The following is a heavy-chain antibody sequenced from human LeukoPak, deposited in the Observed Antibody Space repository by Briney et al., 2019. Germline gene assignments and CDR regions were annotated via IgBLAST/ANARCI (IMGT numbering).Heavy chain of an antibody. D-gene: IGHD3-3*01. Sequence: QPGGSLRLSCAASGFTFSSYAMSWVRQAPGKGLEWVSAISGSGGSTYYADSVKGRFTISRDNSKNTLYLQMNSLRAEDTAVYYCATITIPDYYMDVWGKGATVTVSS. CDR2: ISGSGGST. CDR1: GFTFSSYA. J-gene: IGHJ6*03. CDR3: ATITIPDYYMDV. V-gene: IGHV3-23*01.